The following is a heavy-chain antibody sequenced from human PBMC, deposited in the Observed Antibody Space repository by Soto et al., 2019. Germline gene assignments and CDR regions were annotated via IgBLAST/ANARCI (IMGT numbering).Heavy chain of an antibody. J-gene: IGHJ3*02. CDR3: ARAGYCSGGSCYGEVNAFDI. CDR2: IIPILDIA. V-gene: IGHV1-69*02. CDR1: GGTFSSCT. Sequence: GASVKVSCKASGGTFSSCTISWVRQAPGQGLEWMGRIIPILDIANYAQKLQGRVTITADKSTSTAYMELSSLRSEDTAVYYCARAGYCSGGSCYGEVNAFDIWGQGTMVTVSS. D-gene: IGHD2-15*01.